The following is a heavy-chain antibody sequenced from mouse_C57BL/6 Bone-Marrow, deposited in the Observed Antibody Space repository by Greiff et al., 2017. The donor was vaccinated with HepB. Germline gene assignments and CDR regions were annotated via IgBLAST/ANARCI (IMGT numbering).Heavy chain of an antibody. V-gene: IGHV1-26*01. J-gene: IGHJ2*01. CDR2: INPNNGGT. Sequence: EVQLQQSGPEPVKPGASVKISCKASGYTFTDYYMNWVKQSHGKSLEWIGDINPNNGGTSYNQKFKGKATLTVDKSSSTAYMELRSLTSEDSAVYYCAVTTVVAGDYFDYWGQGTTLTVSS. CDR3: AVTTVVAGDYFDY. CDR1: GYTFTDYY. D-gene: IGHD1-1*01.